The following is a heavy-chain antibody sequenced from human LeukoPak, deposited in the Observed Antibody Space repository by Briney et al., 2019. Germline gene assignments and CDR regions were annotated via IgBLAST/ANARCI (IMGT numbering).Heavy chain of an antibody. J-gene: IGHJ6*03. V-gene: IGHV1-8*03. Sequence: ASVKVSCKASGYTFTSYDINWVRQATGQGLEWMGWMNPNRGNTGYAQKFQGRVTITKNTSIRTAYMELSSLRSEDTAVHYCARALQLAGYMVVWGKGTTVTVSS. CDR3: ARALQLAGYMVV. CDR2: MNPNRGNT. D-gene: IGHD5-18*01. CDR1: GYTFTSYD.